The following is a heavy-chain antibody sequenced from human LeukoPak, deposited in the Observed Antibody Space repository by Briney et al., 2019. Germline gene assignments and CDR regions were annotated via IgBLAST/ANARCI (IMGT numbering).Heavy chain of an antibody. V-gene: IGHV1-18*01. CDR3: ARDLLQYSGYDFGY. CDR1: GYTFTSYG. J-gene: IGHJ4*02. CDR2: ISAYNGNT. D-gene: IGHD5-12*01. Sequence: GASVKVSCKASGYTFTSYGISWVRQAPGQGLEWMGWISAYNGNTNYAQKLQGRVTMTTDTSTSTAYMELRSLRSDDTAVYYCARDLLQYSGYDFGYWGQGTLVTVSS.